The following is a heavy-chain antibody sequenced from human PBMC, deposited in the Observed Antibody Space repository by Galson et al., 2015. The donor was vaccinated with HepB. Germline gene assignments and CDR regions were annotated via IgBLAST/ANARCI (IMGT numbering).Heavy chain of an antibody. V-gene: IGHV3-33*08. Sequence: SLRLSCAVSGFSVSINYMTWVRQAPGKGLEWVAVIWYDGSNKYYADSVKGRFTISRDNSKNTLYLQMNSLRAEDTAVYYCARDRSIDWFDPWGQGTLVTVSS. D-gene: IGHD2-15*01. CDR3: ARDRSIDWFDP. J-gene: IGHJ5*02. CDR1: GFSVSINY. CDR2: IWYDGSNK.